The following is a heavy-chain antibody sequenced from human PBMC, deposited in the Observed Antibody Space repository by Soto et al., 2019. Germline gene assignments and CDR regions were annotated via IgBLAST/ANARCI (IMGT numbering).Heavy chain of an antibody. CDR3: AKGDYGDYGGVYFDY. V-gene: IGHV3-9*01. J-gene: IGHJ4*02. CDR2: ISWNSGSI. CDR1: GFTFDDYA. Sequence: GGSLRLSCAASGFTFDDYAMHWVRQAPGKGLEWVSGISWNSGSIGYADSVKGRFTISRDNAKNSLYLQMNSLRAEDTALYYCAKGDYGDYGGVYFDYWGQGTLVTVSS. D-gene: IGHD4-17*01.